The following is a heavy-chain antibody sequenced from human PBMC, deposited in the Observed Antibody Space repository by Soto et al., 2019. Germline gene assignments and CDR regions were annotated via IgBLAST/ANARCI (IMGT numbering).Heavy chain of an antibody. J-gene: IGHJ5*02. CDR1: GFTFGGYA. D-gene: IGHD3-3*01. CDR2: IRSKAYGGTT. CDR3: TREGITIFGVGNWFDP. Sequence: PGGSLRLSCTASGFTFGGYAMSWFRHAPGKGLEWVGFIRSKAYGGTTEYAASVKGRFTISRDDSKSTAYLQMNSLKTEDTAVYYCTREGITIFGVGNWFDPWGQGTLVTVSS. V-gene: IGHV3-49*03.